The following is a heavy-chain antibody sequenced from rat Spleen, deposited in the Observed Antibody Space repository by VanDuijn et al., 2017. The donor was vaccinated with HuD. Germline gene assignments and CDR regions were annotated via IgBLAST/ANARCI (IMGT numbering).Heavy chain of an antibody. J-gene: IGHJ3*01. CDR1: GFTFSNYY. D-gene: IGHD1-10*01. V-gene: IGHV5-20*01. Sequence: EVQLVESGGGLVQPGRSMKLSCAASGFTFSNYYMAWVRQAPTKGLEWVATISYDGSSTYYRDSVKGRFTISRDNAKSTLYLQMDSLRSEDTATYYCTTENYWFACWGQGTLVTVSS. CDR3: TTENYWFAC. CDR2: ISYDGSST.